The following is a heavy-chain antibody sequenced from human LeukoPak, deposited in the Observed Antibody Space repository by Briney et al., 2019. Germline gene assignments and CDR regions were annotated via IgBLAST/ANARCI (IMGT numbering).Heavy chain of an antibody. CDR3: ARGGGNSGTDY. Sequence: ASVKVSCKASGYTFTSYYMHWVRQAPGQGLEWMAWINPDSGGTHYAQKFQGRVTVASDTSISTAYMDLSRLTSDDTAVYYCARGGGNSGTDYWGQGTLVTFSS. D-gene: IGHD4-23*01. V-gene: IGHV1-2*02. J-gene: IGHJ4*02. CDR1: GYTFTSYY. CDR2: INPDSGGT.